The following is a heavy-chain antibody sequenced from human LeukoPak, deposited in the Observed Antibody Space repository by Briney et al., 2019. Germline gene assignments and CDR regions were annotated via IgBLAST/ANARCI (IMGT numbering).Heavy chain of an antibody. V-gene: IGHV3-7*01. Sequence: PGGSLRLSCVASDFTFDFYWMTWVRQAPGKGLEWLANILPDGSQKYYVDSVKGRFTISRDNPKNSLYLQINNLRAEDTAVYYCARNSFAELMLLGSAYGMDVWGQGTTVTVSS. CDR3: ARNSFAELMLLGSAYGMDV. CDR2: ILPDGSQK. CDR1: DFTFDFYW. D-gene: IGHD2-8*01. J-gene: IGHJ6*02.